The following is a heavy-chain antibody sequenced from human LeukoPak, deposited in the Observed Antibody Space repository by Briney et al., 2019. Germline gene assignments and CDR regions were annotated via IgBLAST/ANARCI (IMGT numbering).Heavy chain of an antibody. D-gene: IGHD3-3*01. CDR3: ARDRGYYSFDY. CDR2: ISSSSSYI. Sequence: GGSLRLSCAASGFTFSSYSMNWVRQAPGKGLEWVSSISSSSSYIYYADSVKGRFTISRDNAKNSLYLQMSSLRSDDAAVYYCARDRGYYSFDYWGQGTLVTVSS. V-gene: IGHV3-21*01. CDR1: GFTFSSYS. J-gene: IGHJ4*02.